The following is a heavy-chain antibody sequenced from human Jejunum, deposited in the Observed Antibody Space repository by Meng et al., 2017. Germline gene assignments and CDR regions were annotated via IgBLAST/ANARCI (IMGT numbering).Heavy chain of an antibody. V-gene: IGHV3-30*01. CDR3: ATPGGSGWSRGFDY. CDR1: GFTFSNYA. CDR2: MSYDGNNK. J-gene: IGHJ4*02. Sequence: QGELVESGGGVVQPGRSLRLSCAASGFTFSNYALHWVRQAPGKGLEWVAVMSYDGNNKYYADSVKGRFTISRDNSKNTLFLQMNSLRAEDTAVYYCATPGGSGWSRGFDYLGQGTLVTVSS. D-gene: IGHD6-19*01.